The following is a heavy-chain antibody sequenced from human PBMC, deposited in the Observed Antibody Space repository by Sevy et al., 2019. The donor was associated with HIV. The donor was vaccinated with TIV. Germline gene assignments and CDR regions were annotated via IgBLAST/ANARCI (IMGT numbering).Heavy chain of an antibody. D-gene: IGHD2-2*02. J-gene: IGHJ4*02. V-gene: IGHV4-4*07. CDR3: ARIGYCSSTSCYTFDY. Sequence: SETLSLTCTVSGGSISSYYWSWIRQPAGKGLEWIGRIYTSGSTNYNPSLKSRVTMSVDTSKNQFSLKLGSVTAADTAVYYCARIGYCSSTSCYTFDYWGQGTLVTVSS. CDR1: GGSISSYY. CDR2: IYTSGST.